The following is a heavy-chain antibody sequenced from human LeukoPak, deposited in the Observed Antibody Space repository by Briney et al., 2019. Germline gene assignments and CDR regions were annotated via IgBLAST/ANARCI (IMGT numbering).Heavy chain of an antibody. CDR2: INPNSGGT. CDR1: GGTFSSYA. V-gene: IGHV1-2*02. J-gene: IGHJ4*02. CDR3: ARDLNSYGYDY. Sequence: GASVKVSCKASGGTFSSYAISWVRQAPGQGLEWMGWINPNSGGTNYAQKFQGRVTMTRDTSISTAYMELSRLRSDDTAVYYCARDLNSYGYDYWGQGTLVTVSS. D-gene: IGHD5-18*01.